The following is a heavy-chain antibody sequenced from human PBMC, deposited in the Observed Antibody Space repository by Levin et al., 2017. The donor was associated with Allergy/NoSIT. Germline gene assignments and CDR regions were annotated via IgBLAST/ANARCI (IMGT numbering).Heavy chain of an antibody. CDR1: GFTFRGYY. Sequence: LSLTCAASGFTFRGYYMHWVRQAPGKGLGWVSRISSDGSSTTYADSVKGRFTISRDNAKNTLYLQINSLRAEDTAVYYCARSGCTPKWCQGTLVSVSS. D-gene: IGHD2-8*01. J-gene: IGHJ4*02. CDR3: ARSGCTPK. V-gene: IGHV3-74*01. CDR2: ISSDGSST.